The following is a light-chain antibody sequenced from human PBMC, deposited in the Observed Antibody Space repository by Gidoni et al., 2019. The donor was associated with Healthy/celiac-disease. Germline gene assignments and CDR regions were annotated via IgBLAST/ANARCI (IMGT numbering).Light chain of an antibody. CDR3: QQSYSTLWT. V-gene: IGKV1-39*01. J-gene: IGKJ1*01. Sequence: DIQMTQSPSSLSASVGDRATITCRASQSISSYLNWYQQKPGKAPKLLIYAASSLQSGVPSRFSGSGSGTDFTLTISSLQPEDFATYYCQQSYSTLWTFGQXTKVEIK. CDR1: QSISSY. CDR2: AAS.